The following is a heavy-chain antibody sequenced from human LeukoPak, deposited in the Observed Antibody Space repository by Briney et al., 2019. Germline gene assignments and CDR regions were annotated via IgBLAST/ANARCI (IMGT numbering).Heavy chain of an antibody. D-gene: IGHD2-8*02. CDR1: GYTFTGYY. Sequence: GASVKVSCKASGYTFTGYYMHWVRQAPGQGLEWMGWINPNSGGTNFVQKFQGRVTMTTDTSISTAYMELSSLRSEDSAVYYCAREESGGYFDYWGQGTLVTVSS. V-gene: IGHV1-2*02. CDR2: INPNSGGT. J-gene: IGHJ4*01. CDR3: AREESGGYFDY.